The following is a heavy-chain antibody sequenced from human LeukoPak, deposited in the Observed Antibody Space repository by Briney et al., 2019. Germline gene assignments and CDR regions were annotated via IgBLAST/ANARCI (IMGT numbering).Heavy chain of an antibody. D-gene: IGHD3-9*01. CDR3: AKASLRYFDWFSDY. CDR1: GFTFSSYG. CDR2: ISYDGSNK. J-gene: IGHJ4*02. Sequence: GGSLRLSCAASGFTFSSYGMHWVRQAPGKGLEWVAVISYDGSNKYYADSVKGRFTISRDNSRNTLHLQMNSLGAEDTAVYSCAKASLRYFDWFSDYWGQGTLVTVSS. V-gene: IGHV3-30*18.